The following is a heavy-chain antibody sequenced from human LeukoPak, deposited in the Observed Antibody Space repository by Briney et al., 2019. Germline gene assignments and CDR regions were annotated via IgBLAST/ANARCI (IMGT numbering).Heavy chain of an antibody. Sequence: GGSLRLSCAASGFTFDDYAMHWVRQAQGKGLEWVSGISGNRGSIEYADSVKGRFTIARDKDKNSVYLQMNRVRAEDMALYYCAQHYCSSTRCYFDYWVQGTLVTVSS. V-gene: IGHV3-9*03. J-gene: IGHJ4*02. CDR3: AQHYCSSTRCYFDY. CDR2: ISGNRGSI. CDR1: GFTFDDYA. D-gene: IGHD2-2*01.